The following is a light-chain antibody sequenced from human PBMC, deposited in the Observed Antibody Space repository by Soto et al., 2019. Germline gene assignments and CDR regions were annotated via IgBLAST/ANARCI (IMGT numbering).Light chain of an antibody. CDR3: CSFAGSYSYV. CDR1: SSDVGRYDY. Sequence: QSALTQPRSVSASPGQSVTISGTGTSSDVGRYDYVSWYQQHPGKAPKLIVYDVTERPSGVPDRFSGSKSGNTASLTISGLQAEDEADYSCCSFAGSYSYVFGTGTKVTVL. CDR2: DVT. J-gene: IGLJ1*01. V-gene: IGLV2-11*01.